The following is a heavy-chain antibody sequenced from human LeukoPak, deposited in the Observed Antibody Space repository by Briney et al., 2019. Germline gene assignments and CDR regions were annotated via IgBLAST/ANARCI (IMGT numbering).Heavy chain of an antibody. V-gene: IGHV3-30*18. Sequence: PGGSLRLSCAASGFTFSSYGMHWVRQAPGKGLEWVAVISYDGSNKYYADSVKGRFTISRDNSKNTLYLQMNSLRAEHTAVYYCAEDPATFGDYGAAGFDYWGQGTLVTVSS. CDR2: ISYDGSNK. CDR1: GFTFSSYG. J-gene: IGHJ4*02. CDR3: AEDPATFGDYGAAGFDY. D-gene: IGHD4-17*01.